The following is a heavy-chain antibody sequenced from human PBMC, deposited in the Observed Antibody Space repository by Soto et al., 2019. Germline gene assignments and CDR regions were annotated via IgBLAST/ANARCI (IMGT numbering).Heavy chain of an antibody. CDR1: GYTFTTYY. Sequence: QVQLVQSGAEVKKPGASVKVSCKASGYTFTTYYMHWVRQAPGQGLEWMGIINPSGGRTSYAQKFQGRVTMTRDTSTSTVYMELSSLRSEDTAVYYCARDRGIRAVAAPIDYYYGMDVWGQGTTVTVSS. J-gene: IGHJ6*02. V-gene: IGHV1-46*01. D-gene: IGHD6-19*01. CDR2: INPSGGRT. CDR3: ARDRGIRAVAAPIDYYYGMDV.